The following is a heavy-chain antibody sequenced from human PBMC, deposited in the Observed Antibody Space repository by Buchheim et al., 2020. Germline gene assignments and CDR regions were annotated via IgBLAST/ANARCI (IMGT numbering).Heavy chain of an antibody. CDR3: ARAYDTSGGS. CDR2: INGAATTI. V-gene: IGHV3-74*01. D-gene: IGHD3-22*01. Sequence: EVQLVESGGGLVQPGGSLRLSCAASGFTFSTYWMHWVRQAPGKGRVWVARINGAATTITYADSVKGRFTIFRDNAKNTVSLQMSSLRAEDTAVYYCARAYDTSGGSLGQGTL. CDR1: GFTFSTYW. J-gene: IGHJ5*02.